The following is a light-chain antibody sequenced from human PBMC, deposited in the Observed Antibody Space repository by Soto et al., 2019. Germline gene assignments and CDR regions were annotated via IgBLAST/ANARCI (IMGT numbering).Light chain of an antibody. V-gene: IGKV3-11*01. J-gene: IGKJ4*01. Sequence: IVLTQSPATLSSSPGDRASLSCRASQTVGKDLAWYQVRPGQTPRLLIFDASTWHAGVPPRFSGSRSGSDFTLTISSLELEDFAVYYCQQRSGGPFTFGGGTSVLIK. CDR3: QQRSGGPFT. CDR2: DAS. CDR1: QTVGKD.